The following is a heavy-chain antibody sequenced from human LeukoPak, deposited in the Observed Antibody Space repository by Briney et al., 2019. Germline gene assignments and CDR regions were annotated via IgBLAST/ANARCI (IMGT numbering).Heavy chain of an antibody. V-gene: IGHV4-61*02. Sequence: SETLSLTCTVSGGSISSGSYYWSWIRQPAGKGLEWIGRIYTSGSTNYNPSLKSRVTISVDTSKNQFSLKLSSVTAADTAVYYCARVSRAVAIFGVVIEEEGYYFDYWGQGTLVTVSS. D-gene: IGHD3-3*01. CDR1: GGSISSGSYY. CDR2: IYTSGST. J-gene: IGHJ4*02. CDR3: ARVSRAVAIFGVVIEEEGYYFDY.